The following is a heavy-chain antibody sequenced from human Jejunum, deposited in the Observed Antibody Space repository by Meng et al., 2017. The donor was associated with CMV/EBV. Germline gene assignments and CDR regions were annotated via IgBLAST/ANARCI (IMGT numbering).Heavy chain of an antibody. Sequence: SGFTFSNYAMHWVRQAPGKGLEWVAVISYDAGHKYYADSVKGRFTISRDSSKNTVHLQMNSLRPEDMAVYYCARDKGAGLLYLDYWGQGTLVTVSS. CDR3: ARDKGAGLLYLDY. V-gene: IGHV3-30*04. CDR1: GFTFSNYA. CDR2: ISYDAGHK. J-gene: IGHJ4*02. D-gene: IGHD2/OR15-2a*01.